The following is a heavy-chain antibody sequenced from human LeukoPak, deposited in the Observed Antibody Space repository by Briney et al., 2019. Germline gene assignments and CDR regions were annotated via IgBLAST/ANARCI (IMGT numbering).Heavy chain of an antibody. CDR2: IYHSGST. CDR1: GYSISSGYY. J-gene: IGHJ4*02. V-gene: IGHV4-38-2*02. Sequence: SETLSLTCTVSGYSISSGYYWGWIRQPPGKGLEWIGSIYHSGSTYYNPSLKSRVTISVDTSKNQFSLKLSSVTAADTAVYYCARPKSVAAPSDYWGQGTLVTVSS. D-gene: IGHD6-19*01. CDR3: ARPKSVAAPSDY.